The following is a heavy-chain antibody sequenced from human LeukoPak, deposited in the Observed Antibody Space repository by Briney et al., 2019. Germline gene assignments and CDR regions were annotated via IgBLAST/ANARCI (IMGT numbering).Heavy chain of an antibody. CDR3: ALYFYDSSGYPSFDY. D-gene: IGHD3-22*01. V-gene: IGHV3-48*02. J-gene: IGHJ4*02. CDR1: GXTFSRHA. Sequence: GGSLTLSWEVSGXTFSRHAVNWVRQAPWKGLEWVSYISSSGSTKYYTDSVKGRFTISRNNAKNSLYLEVNSLRDEDTALYYCALYFYDSSGYPSFDYWGQGILVTVSS. CDR2: ISSSGSTK.